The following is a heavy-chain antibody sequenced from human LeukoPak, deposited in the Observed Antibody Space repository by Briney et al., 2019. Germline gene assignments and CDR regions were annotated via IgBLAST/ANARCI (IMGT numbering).Heavy chain of an antibody. CDR2: IYHSGST. CDR3: ARAKGSGYFDY. CDR1: GGSISSGGYS. J-gene: IGHJ4*02. D-gene: IGHD3-10*01. V-gene: IGHV4-30-2*01. Sequence: PSQTLSLTCAASGGSISSGGYSWGWIRQPPGKGLEWIGYIYHSGSTYYNPSLKSRVTISVDRSKNQFSLKLSSVTAADTAVYYCARAKGSGYFDYWGQGTLVTVSS.